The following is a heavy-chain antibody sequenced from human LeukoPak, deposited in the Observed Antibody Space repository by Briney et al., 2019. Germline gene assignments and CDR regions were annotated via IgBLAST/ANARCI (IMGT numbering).Heavy chain of an antibody. Sequence: GRSLRLSCAASGFTFSHYAMHWVRQAPGKGLEWVAVISYHGIDKYYADSVKGRFTISRDNAKNSLYLQMNSLIAEDTAVYYCVTTWGAHYWYFDLWGRGALVTVSS. J-gene: IGHJ2*01. CDR3: VTTWGAHYWYFDL. CDR2: ISYHGIDK. CDR1: GFTFSHYA. V-gene: IGHV3-30-3*01. D-gene: IGHD1-26*01.